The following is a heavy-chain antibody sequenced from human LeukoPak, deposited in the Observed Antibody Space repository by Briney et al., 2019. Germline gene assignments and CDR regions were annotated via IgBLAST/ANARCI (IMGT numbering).Heavy chain of an antibody. V-gene: IGHV1-69*01. D-gene: IGHD3-3*01. CDR2: IIPIFGTA. J-gene: IGHJ6*02. CDR3: ARVDTIFGVVECYYGMDV. Sequence: GSSVKVSCKASGGTFSSYAISWVRQAPGQGLEWMGGIIPIFGTANYAQKFQGRVTITADESTSTAYMELSSLRSEDTAVYYCARVDTIFGVVECYYGMDVWGQGTTVTVSS. CDR1: GGTFSSYA.